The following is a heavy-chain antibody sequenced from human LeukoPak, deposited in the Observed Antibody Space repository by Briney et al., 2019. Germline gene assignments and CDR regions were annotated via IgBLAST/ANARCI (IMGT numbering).Heavy chain of an antibody. CDR1: GFTISGDA. Sequence: GGSLRLSCTASGFTISGDAMHWVRQAPGKGLQWVADISFDGTNKNYADSVKGRFTISRDNSKNTLFLQMSSLTTDDTALFYCARETHDALDLWGPGTLVTVSS. CDR2: ISFDGTNK. V-gene: IGHV3-30*04. CDR3: ARETHDALDL. J-gene: IGHJ3*01.